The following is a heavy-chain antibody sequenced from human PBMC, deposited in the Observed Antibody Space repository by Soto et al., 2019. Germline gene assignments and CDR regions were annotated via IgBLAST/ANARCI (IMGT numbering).Heavy chain of an antibody. CDR3: AGGGVRLFITRTRDYYGMDF. Sequence: GESLKISCKGSGYSFTSYWIGWVRQMPGKGLEWMGIIYPGDSDTRYSPSFQGQVTISADKSISTAYLQWSSLKASDTAMYYCAGGGVRLFITRTRDYYGMDFWGQGTTVTVSS. CDR1: GYSFTSYW. D-gene: IGHD3-10*01. J-gene: IGHJ6*02. V-gene: IGHV5-51*01. CDR2: IYPGDSDT.